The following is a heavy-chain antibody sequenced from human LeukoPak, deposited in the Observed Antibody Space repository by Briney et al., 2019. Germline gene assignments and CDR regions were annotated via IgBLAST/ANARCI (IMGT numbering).Heavy chain of an antibody. CDR3: ARRSSRGYYDGSGYYDAFDI. J-gene: IGHJ3*02. D-gene: IGHD3-22*01. CDR1: GGSISSYY. Sequence: SETLSLTCTVSGGSISSYYWSWIRQPPGKGLEWIGYIYYSGSTNYNPSLKSRVTISVDTSKNQFSLKLSSVTAADTAVYYCARRSSRGYYDGSGYYDAFDIWGQGTMVTVSS. V-gene: IGHV4-59*01. CDR2: IYYSGST.